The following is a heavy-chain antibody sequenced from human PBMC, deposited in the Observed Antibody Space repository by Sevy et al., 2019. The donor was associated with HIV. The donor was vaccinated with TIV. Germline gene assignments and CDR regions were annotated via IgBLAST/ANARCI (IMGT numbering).Heavy chain of an antibody. CDR2: ISWNSRTK. D-gene: IGHD7-27*01. V-gene: IGHV3-9*01. CDR1: GFTFDDYA. CDR3: VKDLRPNWGYWYFDL. Sequence: GGSLRLSCAASGFTFDDYAVHWVRQTPGKGLEWVSGISWNSRTKEYADSVKGRFTISRDNAKNSLYLQMNSLRAEDTAFYYGVKDLRPNWGYWYFDLWGRGTLVTVSS. J-gene: IGHJ2*01.